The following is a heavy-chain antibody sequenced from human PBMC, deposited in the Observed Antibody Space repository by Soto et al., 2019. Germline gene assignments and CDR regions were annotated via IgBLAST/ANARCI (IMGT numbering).Heavy chain of an antibody. D-gene: IGHD6-19*01. Sequence: PGESLKISCKGSGYSFTSYWIGWVRQMSGKGLEWMGIIYPGDSDTRYSPSFQGQVAFSADKSISTAYLQWSGLKASDTAIYYCARRLSTGWFFDFWGQGTLVTVSS. CDR2: IYPGDSDT. CDR3: ARRLSTGWFFDF. CDR1: GYSFTSYW. V-gene: IGHV5-51*01. J-gene: IGHJ4*02.